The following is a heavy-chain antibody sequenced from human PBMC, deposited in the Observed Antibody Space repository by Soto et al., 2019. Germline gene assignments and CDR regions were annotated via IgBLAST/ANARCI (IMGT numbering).Heavy chain of an antibody. CDR1: GFTFSSYS. Sequence: EVQLVESGGGLVKPGGSLRLSCAASGFTFSSYSMNWVRQAPGKGLEWVSSISSSSSYIYYADSVKGRFTISRDNAKNSLYLQMNSLRAEDTAVYYCARDDRLVYDFWSGYFPNYGMDVWGQGTTVTVSS. V-gene: IGHV3-21*01. D-gene: IGHD3-3*01. CDR2: ISSSSSYI. J-gene: IGHJ6*02. CDR3: ARDDRLVYDFWSGYFPNYGMDV.